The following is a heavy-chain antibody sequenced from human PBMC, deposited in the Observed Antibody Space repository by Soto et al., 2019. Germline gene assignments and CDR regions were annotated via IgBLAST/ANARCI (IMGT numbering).Heavy chain of an antibody. CDR2: ISDEGSNK. CDR1: GFTFSSFA. D-gene: IGHD6-19*01. V-gene: IGHV3-30*09. Sequence: GGSLRLSCAASGFTFSSFAMHWVRHAPGKGLEWVALISDEGSNKYYADSVKGRFAISRDNSNNTLYLQMNSLRGEDTAVYPCARVAQWLYIAKYWGQGTLVTVSS. CDR3: ARVAQWLYIAKY. J-gene: IGHJ4*02.